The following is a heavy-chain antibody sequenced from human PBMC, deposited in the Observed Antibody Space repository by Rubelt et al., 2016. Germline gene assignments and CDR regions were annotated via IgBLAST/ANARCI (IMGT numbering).Heavy chain of an antibody. V-gene: IGHV4-39*01. CDR3: ARVAGGKAVLGY. Sequence: QVQLQESGPGLVKPSETLSLTCTVSGGSISSSSYYWGWIRQPPGKGLEWIGSIYFSGTTYYNASLKGGVTISVDTSKSQCYRRLGSGTAADTAVDYCARVAGGKAVLGYWGQGTLVTVSS. CDR1: GGSISSSSYY. CDR2: IYFSGTT. D-gene: IGHD2-15*01. J-gene: IGHJ4*02.